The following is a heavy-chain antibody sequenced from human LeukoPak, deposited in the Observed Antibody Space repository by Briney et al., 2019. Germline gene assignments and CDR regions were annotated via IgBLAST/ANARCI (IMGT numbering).Heavy chain of an antibody. CDR2: IYYSGST. CDR1: GGSISSGGYY. D-gene: IGHD3-22*01. CDR3: ASGYSRWFDP. J-gene: IGHJ5*02. V-gene: IGHV4-31*11. Sequence: PSETLSLTCAVSGGSISSGGYYWSWIRQHPGKGLEWIGYIYYSGSTYYNPSLKSRVTISVDTSKNQFSLKLSSVTAADTAVYYCASGYSRWFDPWGQGTLVTVSS.